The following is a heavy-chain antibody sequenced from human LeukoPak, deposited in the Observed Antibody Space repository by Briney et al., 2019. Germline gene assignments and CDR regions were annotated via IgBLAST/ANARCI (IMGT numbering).Heavy chain of an antibody. D-gene: IGHD5-24*01. CDR2: IYYSGST. CDR1: GGSISRYY. J-gene: IGHJ4*02. V-gene: IGHV4-59*08. CDR3: ARRFTSGYTLEHFDY. Sequence: SETLSLACTVSGGSISRYYWSWIRQPPGKGLEGFGYIYYSGSTNYNPSLKSRVTISVDLSKNQFSLNLTSVTAADTAVYYCARRFTSGYTLEHFDYWGQGTLVTVSS.